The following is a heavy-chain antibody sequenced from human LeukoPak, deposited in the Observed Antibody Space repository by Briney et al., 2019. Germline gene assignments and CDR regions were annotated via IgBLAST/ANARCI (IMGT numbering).Heavy chain of an antibody. D-gene: IGHD6-19*01. V-gene: IGHV3-30*18. Sequence: GGSLRLSCEASGFGFSSHGMHWVRQAPGKGLEWLALMSNDGDNKDYADSVKGRFTISRDNSKNTLYLQMNSLTTEDTALYYCAKDPSSGWYRWSMDVWGQGTTVTVSS. CDR1: GFGFSSHG. CDR3: AKDPSSGWYRWSMDV. CDR2: MSNDGDNK. J-gene: IGHJ6*02.